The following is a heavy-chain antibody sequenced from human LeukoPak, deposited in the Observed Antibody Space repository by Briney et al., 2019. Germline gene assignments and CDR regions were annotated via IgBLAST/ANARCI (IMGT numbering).Heavy chain of an antibody. Sequence: ASVKVSCKASGYTFTSYGISWVRQAPGQGLEWMGWISAYNGNTNYAQKLQGRVTMTTDTSTSTAYMELRSLRSDDTAVYYCVIIHIHDFWSPLNLDYWGQGTLVTVSS. V-gene: IGHV1-18*01. J-gene: IGHJ4*02. CDR3: VIIHIHDFWSPLNLDY. CDR1: GYTFTSYG. CDR2: ISAYNGNT. D-gene: IGHD3-3*01.